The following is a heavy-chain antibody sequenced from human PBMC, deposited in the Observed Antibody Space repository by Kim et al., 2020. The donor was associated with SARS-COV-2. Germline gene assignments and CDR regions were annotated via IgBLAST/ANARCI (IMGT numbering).Heavy chain of an antibody. Sequence: GGSLRLSCAASGFTFSNAWMNWVRQAPGNGLEWVGRIITKTDGGTTDYAAPVKDRFTISRNDSKNTLYLQMNSLKTEDTAIYYCTTARGGHYWGQGTLVIVSS. J-gene: IGHJ4*02. CDR1: GFTFSNAW. CDR3: TTARGGHY. CDR2: IITKTDGGTT. V-gene: IGHV3-15*01. D-gene: IGHD3-16*01.